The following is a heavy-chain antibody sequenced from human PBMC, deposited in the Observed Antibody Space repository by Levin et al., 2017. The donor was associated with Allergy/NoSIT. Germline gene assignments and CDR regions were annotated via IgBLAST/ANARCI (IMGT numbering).Heavy chain of an antibody. CDR1: GFTFSNYD. V-gene: IGHV3-74*01. D-gene: IGHD2-15*01. CDR2: IKSDGTTT. J-gene: IGHJ5*02. Sequence: GGSLRLSCAASGFTFSNYDMHWVRQIPGKGLVWVSRIKSDGTTTTYADSVKGRFTISRDNAKNMLYLQMNSLRVEDTAVYYCARDQLWVVADPWGQGTLVTVSS. CDR3: ARDQLWVVADP.